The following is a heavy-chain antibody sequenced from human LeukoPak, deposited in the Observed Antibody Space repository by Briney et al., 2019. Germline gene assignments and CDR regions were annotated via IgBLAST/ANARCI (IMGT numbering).Heavy chain of an antibody. Sequence: ASVKVSCTVSGYTLTELSMHWVRQAPGKGLEWMGGFDPEDGETIYAQKFQGRVTMTEDTSTDTAYMELSSLRSEDTAVYYCATIYGLWFGEGDAFDIWGQGTMVTVSS. V-gene: IGHV1-24*01. CDR3: ATIYGLWFGEGDAFDI. J-gene: IGHJ3*02. D-gene: IGHD3-10*01. CDR2: FDPEDGET. CDR1: GYTLTELS.